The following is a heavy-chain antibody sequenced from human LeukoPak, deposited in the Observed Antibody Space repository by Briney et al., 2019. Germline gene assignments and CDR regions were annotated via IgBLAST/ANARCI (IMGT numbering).Heavy chain of an antibody. J-gene: IGHJ4*02. CDR2: ISSSSSTI. CDR3: ARAQWLAVGYYFDY. V-gene: IGHV3-48*01. Sequence: PGGSLRLSCAASGFTFSSYSMNWVRQAPGKGLEWVSYISSSSSTIYYADSVKGRFTISRDNAKNSLYLQMNSLRAEDTAVYYCARAQWLAVGYYFDYWGQGTLVTVSS. CDR1: GFTFSSYS. D-gene: IGHD6-19*01.